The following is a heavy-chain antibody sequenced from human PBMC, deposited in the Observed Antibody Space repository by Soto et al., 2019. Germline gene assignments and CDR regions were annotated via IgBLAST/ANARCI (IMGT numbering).Heavy chain of an antibody. CDR1: GGSISSRSHS. CDR2: VSYSGTA. D-gene: IGHD1-26*01. CDR3: ARHGSRDAGGTLGDFDY. V-gene: IGHV4-39*01. Sequence: QLQLEESGPGLVKPSETLSLTCTVSGGSISSRSHSWAWIRQPPGERLEWIGSVSYSGTAYYIPSLESRVTISGDASKNQVSLRLTSVTATDTAVYHCARHGSRDAGGTLGDFDYWGRGTLVTVSS. J-gene: IGHJ4*02.